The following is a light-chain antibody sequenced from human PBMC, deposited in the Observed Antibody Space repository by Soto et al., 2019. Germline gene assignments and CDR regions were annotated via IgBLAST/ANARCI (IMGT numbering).Light chain of an antibody. J-gene: IGKJ4*01. Sequence: EVVLTQSPGTLSLSPGERATLSCRASQSVSSSYLAWYQQKPGQAPGLLIYATSNRATGVPDRFSGSGSGTDFTLTIYRLEPEDFAVYYCQQYYSSPLVTFGGGTKVEIK. CDR2: ATS. CDR1: QSVSSSY. V-gene: IGKV3-20*01. CDR3: QQYYSSPLVT.